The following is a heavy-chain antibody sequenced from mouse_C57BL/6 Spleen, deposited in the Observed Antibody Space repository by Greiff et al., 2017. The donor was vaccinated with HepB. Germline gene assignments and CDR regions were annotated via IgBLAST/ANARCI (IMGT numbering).Heavy chain of an antibody. CDR3: ARVRVTTVAY. J-gene: IGHJ3*01. CDR1: GYSITSGYY. V-gene: IGHV3-6*01. D-gene: IGHD1-1*01. CDR2: ISYDGSN. Sequence: EVQLQESGPGLVKPSQSLSLTCSVTGYSITSGYYWNWIRQFPGNKLEWMGYISYDGSNNYNPSLKNRISITRDTSKNQFFLKLNSVTTEDTATYYCARVRVTTVAYWGQGTLVTVSA.